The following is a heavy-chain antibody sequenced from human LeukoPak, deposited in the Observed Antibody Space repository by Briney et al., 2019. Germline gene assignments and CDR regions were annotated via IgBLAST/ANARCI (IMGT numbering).Heavy chain of an antibody. CDR2: IDTNTGNP. D-gene: IGHD3-22*01. J-gene: IGHJ4*02. CDR1: GYTFTNYT. CDR3: ARGYDNTGYFSY. Sequence: GASVKVSCKASGYTFTNYTLNWVRQAPGRGLEWMGWIDTNTGNPTYAQGFIGRFVFSLDTFVTTAYLQISSLKAEDTAVYYCARGYDNTGYFSYWGQGTLVTVSS. V-gene: IGHV7-4-1*02.